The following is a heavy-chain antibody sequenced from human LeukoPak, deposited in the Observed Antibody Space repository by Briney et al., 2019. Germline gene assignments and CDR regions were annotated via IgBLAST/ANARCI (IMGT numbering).Heavy chain of an antibody. CDR3: AREISPQDAFDI. CDR2: ISSSSSYI. V-gene: IGHV3-21*01. CDR1: GFTFSSYS. J-gene: IGHJ3*02. Sequence: GGSLRLSCAASGFTFSSYSMNWVRQAPGKGLEWVSSISSSSSYIYYADSVKGRFTISRDNAKNSLYLQMNGLRAKDTAVYYCAREISPQDAFDIWGQGTMVTVSS.